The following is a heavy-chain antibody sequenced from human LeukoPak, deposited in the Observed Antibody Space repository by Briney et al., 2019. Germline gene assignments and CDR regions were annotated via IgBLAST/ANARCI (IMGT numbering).Heavy chain of an antibody. J-gene: IGHJ3*02. Sequence: GGSLRLSCAASGFTFSSYSMNWVRQAPGKGLEWVSSISSSSSYIYYADSVKGRFTISRDNAKNSLYLQMNSLRAEDTAVYYCARDRQTYCGGDCYSDAFDIWGQGTMVTVSS. CDR2: ISSSSSYI. CDR3: ARDRQTYCGGDCYSDAFDI. CDR1: GFTFSSYS. D-gene: IGHD2-21*02. V-gene: IGHV3-21*04.